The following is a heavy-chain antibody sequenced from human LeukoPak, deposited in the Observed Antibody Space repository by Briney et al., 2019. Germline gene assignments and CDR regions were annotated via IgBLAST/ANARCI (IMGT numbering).Heavy chain of an antibody. J-gene: IGHJ4*02. D-gene: IGHD5-24*01. CDR3: ARGGDGYNSDY. Sequence: GGSLRLSCAASGFTFSGSAMHWVRQASGKGLEWVGRIRSKANSYATAYAASVKGRFTISRDNAKNSLYLQMNSLRAEDTAVYYCARGGDGYNSDYWGQGTLVTVSS. V-gene: IGHV3-73*01. CDR2: IRSKANSYAT. CDR1: GFTFSGSA.